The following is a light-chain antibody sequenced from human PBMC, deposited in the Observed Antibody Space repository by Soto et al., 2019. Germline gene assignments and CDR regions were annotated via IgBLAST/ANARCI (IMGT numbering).Light chain of an antibody. J-gene: IGLJ1*01. V-gene: IGLV2-14*03. CDR1: SSDVGRYNY. CDR3: TSYTTSATYV. Sequence: QSVLTQPASVSGSPGQSITISCTGTSSDVGRYNYVSWYQQHPGKAPTLIIYDVINRPSGVSHRFSAPKSGNTASLTISGLQAEDEADYYCTSYTTSATYVIGTGTKVTV. CDR2: DVI.